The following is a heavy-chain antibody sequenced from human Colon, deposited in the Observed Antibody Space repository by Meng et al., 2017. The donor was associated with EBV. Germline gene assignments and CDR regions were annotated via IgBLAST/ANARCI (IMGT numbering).Heavy chain of an antibody. J-gene: IGHJ4*02. CDR2: IFYSGNT. V-gene: IGHV4-39*07. CDR1: GDSITTNGYY. Sequence: QPQLQESGPGLLKPSETPSLTCSVSGDSITTNGYYWGWIRQSPGKGLEWIGSIFYSGNTYFNPSLKTRVTISVDTSKNQFSLKLSSVTAADTAIYYCARERGGVTRDFDSWGQGALVTVSS. D-gene: IGHD3-16*01. CDR3: ARERGGVTRDFDS.